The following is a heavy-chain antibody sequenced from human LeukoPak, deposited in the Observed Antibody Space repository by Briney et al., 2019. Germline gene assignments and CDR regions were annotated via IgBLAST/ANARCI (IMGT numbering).Heavy chain of an antibody. Sequence: PGGSLRLSCAASGFTFSSYAMSWVRQAPGKGLEWVSAISGSGGSTYYADSVKGRFTISRDDSRNTLSLQMNSLRVEDTAVYYCARDLAWGAFDYWGQGILVAVSS. CDR1: GFTFSSYA. V-gene: IGHV3-23*01. CDR2: ISGSGGST. CDR3: ARDLAWGAFDY. D-gene: IGHD7-27*01. J-gene: IGHJ4*02.